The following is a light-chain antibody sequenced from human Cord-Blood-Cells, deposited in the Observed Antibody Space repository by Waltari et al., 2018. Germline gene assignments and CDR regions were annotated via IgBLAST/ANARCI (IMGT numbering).Light chain of an antibody. Sequence: DVVMTQSPLSLPVTLGQQASLSCRSSQSLVYSDGNTYLNWFQQGPGQSPRRLIYKVSNRDSGVPDRFSGSGSGTDFTLKISRVEAEDVGVYYCMQGTHWQFTFGPGTKVDIK. V-gene: IGKV2-30*01. J-gene: IGKJ3*01. CDR1: QSLVYSDGNTY. CDR2: KVS. CDR3: MQGTHWQFT.